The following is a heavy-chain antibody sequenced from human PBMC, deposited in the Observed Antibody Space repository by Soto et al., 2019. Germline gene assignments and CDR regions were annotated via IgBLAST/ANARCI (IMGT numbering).Heavy chain of an antibody. CDR1: GFTFSSYA. D-gene: IGHD5-18*01. V-gene: IGHV3-23*01. J-gene: IGHJ4*02. CDR3: APVDTAMANGY. Sequence: GALRLSCAASGFTFSSYAMSWVRQAPGKGLEWVSAISGSGGSTYYADSVKGRFTISRDNSKNTLYLQMNSLRAEDTAVYYCAPVDTAMANGYWGQGTLVTVSS. CDR2: ISGSGGST.